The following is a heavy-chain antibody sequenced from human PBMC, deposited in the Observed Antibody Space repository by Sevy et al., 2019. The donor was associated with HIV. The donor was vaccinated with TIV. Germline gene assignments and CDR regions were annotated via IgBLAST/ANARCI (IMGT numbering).Heavy chain of an antibody. Sequence: GGSLRLSCAASGFTFSRSGMHWVRQAPGKGLEWLTFIRFDGSAKYYADSVKGRFTISRDNSKNTLYFQMNSLRPGDTAVYYCMKTPLGRVSGTGYWGQGTLVTVSS. J-gene: IGHJ4*02. CDR3: MKTPLGRVSGTGY. CDR2: IRFDGSAK. V-gene: IGHV3-30*02. CDR1: GFTFSRSG. D-gene: IGHD3-9*01.